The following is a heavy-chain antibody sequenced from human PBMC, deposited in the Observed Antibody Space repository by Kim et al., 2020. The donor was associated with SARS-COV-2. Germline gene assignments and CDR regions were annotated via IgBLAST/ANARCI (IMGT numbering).Heavy chain of an antibody. V-gene: IGHV3-48*03. Sequence: GGSLRLSCAASGFTFSSYEMNWVRQAPGKGLEWVSYISSSGSTIYYADSVKGRFTISRDNAKNSLYLQMNSLRAEDTAVYYCARVPYDYVWGSQGVYYYYGMDVWGQGTTVTVSS. CDR2: ISSSGSTI. CDR3: ARVPYDYVWGSQGVYYYYGMDV. CDR1: GFTFSSYE. D-gene: IGHD3-16*01. J-gene: IGHJ6*02.